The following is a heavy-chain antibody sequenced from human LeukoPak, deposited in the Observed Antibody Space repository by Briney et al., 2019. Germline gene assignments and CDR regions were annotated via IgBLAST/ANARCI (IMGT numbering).Heavy chain of an antibody. Sequence: GGSLRLSCAASGFTFSSYEMNWVRQAPGRGLEWVSYISGSGVTMYYADSVKGRFTISRDDAKNSLSLQMNSLRADDTAVYYCARVRGSSWYNDYWGQGTLVTVSS. CDR2: ISGSGVTM. CDR1: GFTFSSYE. J-gene: IGHJ4*02. CDR3: ARVRGSSWYNDY. V-gene: IGHV3-48*03. D-gene: IGHD6-13*01.